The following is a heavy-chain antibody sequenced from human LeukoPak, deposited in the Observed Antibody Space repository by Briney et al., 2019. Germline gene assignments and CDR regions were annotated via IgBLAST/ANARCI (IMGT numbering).Heavy chain of an antibody. J-gene: IGHJ5*02. CDR1: GFTFSSYS. D-gene: IGHD3-3*01. CDR3: ATYYDFWSSRA. Sequence: GGSLRLSCAASGFTFSSYSLNWVRQTPGKGLEWVSSISTSSSYIYYADSVKGRFTISRDNAKNSLFLQMNSLRADDTAMYYCATYYDFWSSRAWGQGTLVTVSS. CDR2: ISTSSSYI. V-gene: IGHV3-21*01.